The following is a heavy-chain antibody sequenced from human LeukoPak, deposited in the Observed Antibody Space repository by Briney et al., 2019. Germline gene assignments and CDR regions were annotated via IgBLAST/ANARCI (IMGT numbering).Heavy chain of an antibody. CDR3: ARRYYYNLGSFPFDF. Sequence: PSETLSLTCAVSGGPFSGYFWSWIRQSSGKGLEWIGEIHNSGTTNYNPSLNSRVTISEETPKNQFYLNLSSVTAADTAVYYCARRYYYNLGSFPFDFWGQGTLVTVSS. V-gene: IGHV4-34*01. CDR2: IHNSGTT. CDR1: GGPFSGYF. D-gene: IGHD3-10*01. J-gene: IGHJ4*02.